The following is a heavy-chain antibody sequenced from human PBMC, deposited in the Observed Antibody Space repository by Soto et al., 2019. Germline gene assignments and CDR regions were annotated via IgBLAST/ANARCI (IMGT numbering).Heavy chain of an antibody. CDR2: ISAYNGNT. D-gene: IGHD3-22*01. Sequence: SVKVSCKASGYTFTSYGISWVRQAPGQGLEWMGWISAYNGNTNYAQRLQGRVTMTTDTSTSTAYMELRSLRSEDTAVYYCASDYYHSSGYYHDAVDIWGQGTLQTVSS. CDR1: GYTFTSYG. V-gene: IGHV1-18*01. J-gene: IGHJ3*02. CDR3: ASDYYHSSGYYHDAVDI.